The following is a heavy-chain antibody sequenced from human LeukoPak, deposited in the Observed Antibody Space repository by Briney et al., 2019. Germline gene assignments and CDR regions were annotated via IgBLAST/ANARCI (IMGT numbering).Heavy chain of an antibody. J-gene: IGHJ4*02. CDR2: IYPSDSDT. CDR1: EYNFANYW. V-gene: IGHV5-51*01. Sequence: PGESLKISCQGSEYNFANYWIAWVRQMPGKGLEWMGTIYPSDSDTRYSPSFQGQVTISVDKSIKTAYLQWSSLKASDTAMYYCARGNHCGSTSCALDYWGQGTLVTVSS. D-gene: IGHD2-2*01. CDR3: ARGNHCGSTSCALDY.